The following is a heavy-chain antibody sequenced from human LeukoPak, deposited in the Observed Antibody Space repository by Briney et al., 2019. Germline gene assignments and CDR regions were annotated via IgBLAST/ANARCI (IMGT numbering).Heavy chain of an antibody. CDR3: SRVSFNGRNNY. CDR1: GYSISTGYY. Sequence: PSETLSLTCTVSGYSISTGYYWGWIRQPPGKGLEWIGTIYHSGSTYYNPSLKSRFTISIDPSKNQFSLKLSSVTAANTAVYYCSRVSFNGRNNYWGQGTLVTVSS. V-gene: IGHV4-38-2*02. CDR2: IYHSGST. J-gene: IGHJ4*02.